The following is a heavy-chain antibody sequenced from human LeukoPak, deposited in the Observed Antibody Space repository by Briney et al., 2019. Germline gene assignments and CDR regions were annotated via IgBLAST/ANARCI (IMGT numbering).Heavy chain of an antibody. CDR2: INHSGST. D-gene: IGHD5-12*01. CDR1: GYSISSGYY. J-gene: IGHJ4*02. Sequence: SETLSLTCTVSGYSISSGYYWSWIRQPPGKGLEWIGEINHSGSTNYNPSLKSRVTISVDTSKNQFSLKLSSVTAADTAVYYCARGYSLFDYWGQGTLVTVSS. V-gene: IGHV4-38-2*02. CDR3: ARGYSLFDY.